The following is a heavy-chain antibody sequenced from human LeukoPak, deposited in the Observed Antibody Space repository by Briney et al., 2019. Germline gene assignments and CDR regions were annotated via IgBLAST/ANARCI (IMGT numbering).Heavy chain of an antibody. Sequence: PSETLSLTCTVSGGSICSGDYYWSWIRQPPGTGLEWIGYIYYSGSTYYNPSLKSRVTISVDTSKNQFSLKLSSVTAADTAVYYCARDSFSELGIFYYYYGMDVWGKGTTVTVSS. CDR1: GGSICSGDYY. D-gene: IGHD7-27*01. V-gene: IGHV4-30-4*01. CDR3: ARDSFSELGIFYYYYGMDV. J-gene: IGHJ6*04. CDR2: IYYSGST.